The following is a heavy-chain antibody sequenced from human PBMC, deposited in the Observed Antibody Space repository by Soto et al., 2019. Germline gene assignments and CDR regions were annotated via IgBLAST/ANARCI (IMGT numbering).Heavy chain of an antibody. J-gene: IGHJ4*02. V-gene: IGHV3-48*02. CDR1: GFTFSSYS. CDR2: IHNSSSTI. CDR3: ARGVQIIVLLPAAIDY. Sequence: EVQLVESGGGLVQPGESLRLSCAASGFTFSSYSMNWVRQAPGKGLEWVSYIHNSSSTIYYADSVRGRFTISRDNAKNSLYLQMYSLRDEDTAVYYCARGVQIIVLLPAAIDYWGQGTLVTVSS. D-gene: IGHD2-2*01.